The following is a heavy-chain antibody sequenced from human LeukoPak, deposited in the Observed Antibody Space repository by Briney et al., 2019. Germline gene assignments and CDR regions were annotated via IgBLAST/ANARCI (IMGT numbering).Heavy chain of an antibody. J-gene: IGHJ4*02. CDR1: GYTFTSYG. V-gene: IGHV1-18*01. D-gene: IGHD3-10*01. CDR3: ARAKLWFGELLSYVFDY. CDR2: ISAYNGNT. Sequence: ASVKVSCKASGYTFTSYGISWVRQAPGQGLEWMGWISAYNGNTNYPQKLQGRVTMTTDTSTSTAYMELRSLRSDDTAVYYCARAKLWFGELLSYVFDYWGQGILVTVSS.